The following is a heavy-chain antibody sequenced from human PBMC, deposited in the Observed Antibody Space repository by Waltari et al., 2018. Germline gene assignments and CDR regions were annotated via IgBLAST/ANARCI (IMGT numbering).Heavy chain of an antibody. CDR2: IYHSGST. CDR3: ARDGGRQRKNWFDP. V-gene: IGHV4-4*02. J-gene: IGHJ5*02. CDR1: GGSISSSNC. D-gene: IGHD6-25*01. Sequence: QVQLQESGPGLVKPSGTLSLTCAVSGGSISSSNCWRWVRQPHGKGLEWIGEIYHSGSTNYNPSLKSRVTISVDKSKNQFSLKLSSVTAADTAVYYCARDGGRQRKNWFDPWGQGTLVTVSS.